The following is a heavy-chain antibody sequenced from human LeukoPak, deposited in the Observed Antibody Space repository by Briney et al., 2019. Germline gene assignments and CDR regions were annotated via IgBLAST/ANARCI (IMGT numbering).Heavy chain of an antibody. CDR1: GYTFTGYY. D-gene: IGHD3-22*01. V-gene: IGHV1-2*02. CDR3: ARGSVSYYGSSGYPPDY. CDR2: INPNSGGT. Sequence: ASVKVSCKASGYTFTGYYMHWVRQAPGQGLEWMGWINPNSGGTNYAQKFQGRVTMTRDTSISTAYMELSRLRSDDTAVYYCARGSVSYYGSSGYPPDYWGQGTLATVSS. J-gene: IGHJ4*02.